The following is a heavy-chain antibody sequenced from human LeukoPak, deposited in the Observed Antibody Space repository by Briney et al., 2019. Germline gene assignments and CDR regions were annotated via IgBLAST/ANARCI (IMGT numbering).Heavy chain of an antibody. CDR3: AKATIFGVVRYYYYYMDV. CDR2: ISGSGGST. CDR1: GFTFSTYG. V-gene: IGHV3-23*01. J-gene: IGHJ6*03. D-gene: IGHD3-3*01. Sequence: GGSLRLSCEASGFTFSTYGINWVRQAPGKGLEWVSAISGSGGSTYYADSVKGRFTISRDNSKNTLYLQMNSLRAEDTAVYYCAKATIFGVVRYYYYYMDVWGKGTTVTVSS.